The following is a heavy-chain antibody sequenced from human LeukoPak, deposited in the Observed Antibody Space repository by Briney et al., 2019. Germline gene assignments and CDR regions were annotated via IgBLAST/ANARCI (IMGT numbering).Heavy chain of an antibody. CDR2: INPSGGST. CDR1: GYTFTSYY. D-gene: IGHD6-19*01. V-gene: IGHV1-46*01. CDR3: ARGGGIAVAGYYSDY. Sequence: ASVKVSCKASGYTFTSYYMYWVRQAPGQGLEWMGIINPSGGSTSYAQKFQGRVTMTRDTSTSTVYMELSSLRSEDTAVYYCARGGGIAVAGYYSDYWGQGTLVTVSS. J-gene: IGHJ4*02.